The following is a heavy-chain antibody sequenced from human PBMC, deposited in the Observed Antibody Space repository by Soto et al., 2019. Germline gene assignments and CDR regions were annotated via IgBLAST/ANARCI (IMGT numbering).Heavy chain of an antibody. D-gene: IGHD2-2*01. CDR2: INHSGST. V-gene: IGHV4-39*07. J-gene: IGHJ5*02. CDR3: ALLRRDIVVVPAARGFDP. CDR1: GGSISSSSYY. Sequence: SETLSLTCTVSGGSISSSSYYWGWIHHPPGKGLEWIGEINHSGSTNYNPSLKSRVTISVDTSKNQFSLKLSSVTAADTAVYYCALLRRDIVVVPAARGFDPWGQGTLVTVSS.